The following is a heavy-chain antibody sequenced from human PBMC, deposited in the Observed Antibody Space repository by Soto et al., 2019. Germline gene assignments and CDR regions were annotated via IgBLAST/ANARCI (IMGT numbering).Heavy chain of an antibody. CDR3: ASRVSPGSGSSYYYYYGMDV. D-gene: IGHD6-19*01. CDR1: GGTFSSYA. J-gene: IGHJ6*02. V-gene: IGHV1-69*12. Sequence: QVQLVQSGAEVKKPGSSVKVSCKASGGTFSSYAISWVRQAPGQGLEWMGGIIPIFGTANYAQKFQGRVTLSAHESTSTSYNELRRLGAEDTSVYYCASRVSPGSGSSYYYYYGMDVWGQGTTVTVSS. CDR2: IIPIFGTA.